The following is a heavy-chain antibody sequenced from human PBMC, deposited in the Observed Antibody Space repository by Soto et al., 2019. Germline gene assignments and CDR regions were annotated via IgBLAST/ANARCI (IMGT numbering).Heavy chain of an antibody. D-gene: IGHD3-3*01. CDR3: ARDYDFWSGYYTGICDY. CDR2: IGTSGSTI. Sequence: EVQLVESGGGLVQPGESLRLSCAASGFTFSGFSMNWVRQAPGKGLEWVSYIGTSGSTIYYADSVKGRFTISRDNAKTSPYLQMNSLRDEDTAVYYCARDYDFWSGYYTGICDYWGQGTLVTVSS. CDR1: GFTFSGFS. V-gene: IGHV3-48*02. J-gene: IGHJ4*02.